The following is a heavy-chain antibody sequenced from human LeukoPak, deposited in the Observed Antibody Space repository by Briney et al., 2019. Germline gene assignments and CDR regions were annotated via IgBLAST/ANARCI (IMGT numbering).Heavy chain of an antibody. CDR2: ISAYNGNT. CDR1: GYTFTSYG. CDR3: ARAFVYYDSSGPLLD. J-gene: IGHJ4*02. D-gene: IGHD3-22*01. Sequence: ASVKLSCKASGYTFTSYGISWVRQSPGQGVEWMGWISAYNGNTNYAQKLQGRVTMTTDTSTSTAYMELRSLRADDTAVYYCARAFVYYDSSGPLLDWGQGTLVTVSS. V-gene: IGHV1-18*01.